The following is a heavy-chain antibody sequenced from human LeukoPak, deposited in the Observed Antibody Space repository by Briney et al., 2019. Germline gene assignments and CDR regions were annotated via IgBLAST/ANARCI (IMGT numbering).Heavy chain of an antibody. CDR2: INPNSGGT. D-gene: IGHD2-15*01. Sequence: GASVKVSCKASGYTFTGYYIHWVRQAPGQGLGWMGWINPNSGGTNYAQKSQGRVTMTRDTSISTAYMELSRLRSDDTAVYYCAREVVPAAMLNIVVVVAADYFDYWGQGTLVTVSS. V-gene: IGHV1-2*02. CDR1: GYTFTGYY. CDR3: AREVVPAAMLNIVVVVAADYFDY. J-gene: IGHJ4*02.